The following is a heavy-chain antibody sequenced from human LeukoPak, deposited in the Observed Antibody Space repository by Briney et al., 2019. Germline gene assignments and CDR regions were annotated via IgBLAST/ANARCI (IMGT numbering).Heavy chain of an antibody. V-gene: IGHV3-48*04. Sequence: PGGSLRLSCVASGFTFSSLSMDWVRQAPGKGLEWVSYISSTSSTIYYADSVQGRFTSSRDNAKNSLYLQMNSLTAEDTAVYFCARDWSAVAAPDYFDYWGQGTLVTVSA. D-gene: IGHD6-19*01. J-gene: IGHJ4*02. CDR2: ISSTSSTI. CDR3: ARDWSAVAAPDYFDY. CDR1: GFTFSSLS.